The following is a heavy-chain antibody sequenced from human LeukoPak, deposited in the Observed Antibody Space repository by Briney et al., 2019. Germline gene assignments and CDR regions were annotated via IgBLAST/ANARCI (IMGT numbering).Heavy chain of an antibody. CDR2: ISAYNGNT. V-gene: IGHV1-18*01. D-gene: IGHD2-2*01. J-gene: IGHJ4*02. Sequence: EASVKVSCKASGYTFTSYGISWVQQAPGQGLEWMGWISAYNGNTNYAQKLQGRVTMTTDTSTSTAYMELRSLRSDDTAVYYCAREEDVVVPAAMPDYWGQGTLVTVSS. CDR3: AREEDVVVPAAMPDY. CDR1: GYTFTSYG.